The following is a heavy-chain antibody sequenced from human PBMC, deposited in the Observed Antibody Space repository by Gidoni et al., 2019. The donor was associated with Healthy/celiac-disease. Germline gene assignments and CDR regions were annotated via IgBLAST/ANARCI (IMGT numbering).Heavy chain of an antibody. J-gene: IGHJ4*02. D-gene: IGHD3-10*01. V-gene: IGHV3-21*01. CDR3: ASDGWFGESH. CDR2: ISSSSSYI. Sequence: EVQLVESGGGLVKPGGSLRLSCAASGFTFSSYSMNWVRQAPGKGRNWVSSISSSSSYIYYADSVKGRFTISRDNAKNSLYLQMNSLRSEDTAVYYCASDGWFGESHWGQGTLVTVSS. CDR1: GFTFSSYS.